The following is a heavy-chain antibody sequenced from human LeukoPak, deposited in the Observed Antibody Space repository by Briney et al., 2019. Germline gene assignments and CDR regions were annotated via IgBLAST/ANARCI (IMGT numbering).Heavy chain of an antibody. CDR1: GYTFTSYD. Sequence: ASVKVSCKASGYTFTSYDINWVRQATGQGLGWMGWMNPNSGDTGYAQKFQGRVTMTRNTSISTAYMELSSLRSEDTAVYYCASYSSYYYYYGMDVWGQGTTVTVSS. CDR3: ASYSSYYYYYGMDV. V-gene: IGHV1-8*01. D-gene: IGHD2-15*01. CDR2: MNPNSGDT. J-gene: IGHJ6*02.